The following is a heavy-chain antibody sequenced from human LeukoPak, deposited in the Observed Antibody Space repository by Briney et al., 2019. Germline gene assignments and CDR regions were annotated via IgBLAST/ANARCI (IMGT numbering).Heavy chain of an antibody. CDR3: ARSPSIFGVVIYRPFDY. CDR2: ISSSSSYI. CDR1: GFTFSSYS. J-gene: IGHJ4*02. D-gene: IGHD3-3*01. V-gene: IGHV3-21*01. Sequence: GGSLRLSCAVSGFTFSSYSMNWVRQAPGKGLEWVSSISSSSSYIYHADSVKGRFTISRDSAKNSLYLQMNSLRAEDTAVYYCARSPSIFGVVIYRPFDYWGQGTLVTVSS.